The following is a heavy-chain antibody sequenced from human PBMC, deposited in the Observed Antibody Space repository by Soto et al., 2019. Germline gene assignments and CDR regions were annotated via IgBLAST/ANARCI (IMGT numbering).Heavy chain of an antibody. CDR1: GFDFSTYA. D-gene: IGHD4-17*01. CDR3: AKDWPGTSSVTSDF. J-gene: IGHJ4*02. Sequence: EVHLLESGGTLVQPGGSLRLSCAASGFDFSTYAMTWVRQAPGKGLEWVSAIINSGATTYYAASVKGRFTISRDNSRNTLYLQMNRLRADDKAMYYCAKDWPGTSSVTSDFWGQGTLVNVSS. V-gene: IGHV3-23*01. CDR2: IINSGATT.